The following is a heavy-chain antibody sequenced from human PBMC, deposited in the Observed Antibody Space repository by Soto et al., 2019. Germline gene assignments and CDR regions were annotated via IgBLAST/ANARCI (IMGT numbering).Heavy chain of an antibody. D-gene: IGHD2-15*01. J-gene: IGHJ4*02. CDR1: GFIFSTYS. CDR2: ISRSSDHM. V-gene: IGHV3-21*01. Sequence: EVQLVESGGGLVKPGGSPRLSCAASGFIFSTYSMNWVRQTPGKGLEWVSSISRSSDHMYYADSVRGRFTISRDNAKNSLFLQMNSLRAEDTAVYYCTRAISGGPFDYWGQGALVTVSS. CDR3: TRAISGGPFDY.